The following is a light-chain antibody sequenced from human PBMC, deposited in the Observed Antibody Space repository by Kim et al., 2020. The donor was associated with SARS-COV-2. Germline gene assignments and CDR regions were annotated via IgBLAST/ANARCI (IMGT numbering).Light chain of an antibody. V-gene: IGLV2-14*03. CDR1: SSEVGGYNY. J-gene: IGLJ2*01. CDR2: DVS. CDR3: SSYTSSSTLVV. Sequence: AITNYCTGTSSEVGGYNYVSWYQQHPGKAPKLMIYDVSNRPSGVSNRFSGSKSGNTASLTISGLQAEDEADYYCSSYTSSSTLVVFGGGTQLTVL.